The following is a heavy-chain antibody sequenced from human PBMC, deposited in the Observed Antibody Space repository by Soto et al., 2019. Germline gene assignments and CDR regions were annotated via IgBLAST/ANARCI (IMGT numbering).Heavy chain of an antibody. D-gene: IGHD3-3*01. V-gene: IGHV3-30*04. J-gene: IGHJ1*01. CDR3: ARDNPLWKQPEYFQH. Sequence: GGSLRLSCAASGFTFSSYAMHWVRQAPGKGLEWVAVISYDGSNKYYADSVKGRFTISRDNSKNTLYLQMNSLRAEDTAVYYCARDNPLWKQPEYFQHWGQGTLVTVSS. CDR2: ISYDGSNK. CDR1: GFTFSSYA.